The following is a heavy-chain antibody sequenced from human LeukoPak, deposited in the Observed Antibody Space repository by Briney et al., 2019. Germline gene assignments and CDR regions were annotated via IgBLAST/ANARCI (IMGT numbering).Heavy chain of an antibody. D-gene: IGHD2-2*01. J-gene: IGHJ4*02. V-gene: IGHV1-2*02. CDR2: INPNSGGT. Sequence: ASVKVSCKASGYTFSGYYIFWVRRAPGQGLEWMGWINPNSGGTNYAQKFQGRVTMTRDTSISTAYMELSRLRSDDTAVYYCARGSPVVPAAPGGYWGQGTLVTVSS. CDR3: ARGSPVVPAAPGGY. CDR1: GYTFSGYY.